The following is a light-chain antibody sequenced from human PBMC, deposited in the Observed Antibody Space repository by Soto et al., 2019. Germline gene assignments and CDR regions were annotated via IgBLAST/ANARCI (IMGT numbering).Light chain of an antibody. J-gene: IGKJ1*01. V-gene: IGKV1-39*01. CDR2: AAS. CDR3: QQSYSSPPWT. Sequence: DIQMTQSPSSLSASVGDRVTINCRASQSISSFLNWYQQKPGKAPKLLIYAASSSQSGVPSRFSGSGSGTHFTLTISSLQPEDFATYYCQQSYSSPPWTFGQGTKVEIK. CDR1: QSISSF.